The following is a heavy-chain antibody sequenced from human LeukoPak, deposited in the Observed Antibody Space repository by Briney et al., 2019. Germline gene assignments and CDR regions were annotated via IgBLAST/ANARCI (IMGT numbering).Heavy chain of an antibody. Sequence: GGSLRLSCAASGFIFSNNWMSWVRQAPGKGLEWVANIKGDGSETYYVDSVKGRFTISRDNTRNSLYLQMNSLRADDTATYYCTRDDFSGSYCDWGQGTTVTVSS. D-gene: IGHD1-26*01. CDR3: TRDDFSGSYCD. CDR1: GFIFSNNW. V-gene: IGHV3-7*01. J-gene: IGHJ6*02. CDR2: IKGDGSET.